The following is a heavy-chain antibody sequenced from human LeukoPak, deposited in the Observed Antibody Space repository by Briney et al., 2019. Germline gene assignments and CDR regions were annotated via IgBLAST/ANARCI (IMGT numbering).Heavy chain of an antibody. CDR3: ARERYCTNGVCPDY. CDR2: INHSGST. J-gene: IGHJ4*02. V-gene: IGHV4-34*01. D-gene: IGHD2-8*01. CDR1: GGSFSGYY. Sequence: SETLSLTCAVYGGSFSGYYWSWIRQPPGKGLEWIGEINHSGSTNYNPSLKSRVTISVDTSKNQFSLKLSSVTAADTAVYYCARERYCTNGVCPDYWGQGTLVTVSS.